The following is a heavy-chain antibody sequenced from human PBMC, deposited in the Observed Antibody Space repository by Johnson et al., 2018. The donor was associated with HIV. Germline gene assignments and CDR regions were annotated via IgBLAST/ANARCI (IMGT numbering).Heavy chain of an antibody. V-gene: IGHV3-66*01. CDR1: GFTVSSNY. CDR3: ARNRPVSYGYRGAFDF. Sequence: VHLVESGGGLIQPGGSLRLSCAASGFTVSSNYMSWVRQAPGKGLEWVSVIYSGGSTYYADSVKGRFTISRDNSKNTLYLQMNSLRAEDTAVYYCARNRPVSYGYRGAFDFWGQGTMVTVSS. D-gene: IGHD5-18*01. CDR2: IYSGGST. J-gene: IGHJ3*01.